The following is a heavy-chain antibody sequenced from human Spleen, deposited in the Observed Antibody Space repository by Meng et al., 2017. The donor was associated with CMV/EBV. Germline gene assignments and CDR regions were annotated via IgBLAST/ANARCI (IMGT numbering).Heavy chain of an antibody. D-gene: IGHD3-3*01. J-gene: IGHJ4*02. V-gene: IGHV1-2*02. CDR1: GCTFTGYY. CDR3: ARAITIFGAKAFDY. CDR2: INPNSGGT. Sequence: ASVKVSCKASGCTFTGYYMHWVRQAPGQGLEWMGWINPNSGGTNYAQKFQGRVTMTRDTSISTAYMELSRLRSDDTAVYYCARAITIFGAKAFDYWGQGTLVTVSS.